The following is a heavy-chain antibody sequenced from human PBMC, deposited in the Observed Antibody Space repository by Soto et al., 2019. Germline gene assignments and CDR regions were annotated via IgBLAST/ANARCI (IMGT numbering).Heavy chain of an antibody. V-gene: IGHV4-30-4*01. J-gene: IGHJ6*02. CDR1: GDSISSGDYY. Sequence: SETLSLTCTVSGDSISSGDYYWSWIRQPPGKGLEWIGYIYYSGSTHYNPSLKSRVTISLDTSKNQFSLKLTSVTAADTAVYYCARAVVRYYYGMDVWGQGTTVTVSS. CDR2: IYYSGST. D-gene: IGHD2-15*01. CDR3: ARAVVRYYYGMDV.